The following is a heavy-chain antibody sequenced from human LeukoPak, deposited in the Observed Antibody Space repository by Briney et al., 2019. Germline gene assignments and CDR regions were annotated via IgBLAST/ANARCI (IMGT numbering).Heavy chain of an antibody. CDR3: VKGREAYSGSYTPFAS. CDR2: ISISGDDT. D-gene: IGHD1-26*01. J-gene: IGHJ4*02. Sequence: GGSLRLSCAASGFTLISSAMSWVRQAPGKGLEWVSSISISGDDTYYADSVKGRFTISRDNSKNTLYLQMNSLRAEDTAVYYCVKGREAYSGSYTPFASWGQGTWVTVSS. V-gene: IGHV3-23*01. CDR1: GFTLISSA.